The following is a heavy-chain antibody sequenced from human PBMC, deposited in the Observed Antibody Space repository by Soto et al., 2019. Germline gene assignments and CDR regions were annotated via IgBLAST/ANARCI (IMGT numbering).Heavy chain of an antibody. J-gene: IGHJ4*02. D-gene: IGHD4-17*01. V-gene: IGHV4-59*01. CDR1: GGSISSYY. CDR3: ARAYGANCFDY. Sequence: PSETLSLTCTVSGGSISSYYWSWIRQPPGKGLEWIGYIYYSGSTNYNPSLKSRVTISVDTSKNQFSLKLSSVTAADTAVYYCARAYGANCFDYWGQGTLVTSPQ. CDR2: IYYSGST.